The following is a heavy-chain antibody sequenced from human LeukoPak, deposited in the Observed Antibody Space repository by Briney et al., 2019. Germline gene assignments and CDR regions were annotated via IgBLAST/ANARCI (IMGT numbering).Heavy chain of an antibody. J-gene: IGHJ5*02. V-gene: IGHV3-33*06. D-gene: IGHD6-25*01. CDR2: KWYDGSNK. Sequence: KLCCAASGFTFSHYGMHLVQQAPSKGLEWVAVKWYDGSNKYYADSVKGRFTISRDNSKNTLYLQMNSLRAEDTAVYYCAKDPGGYNWFDPWGQGTLVTVSS. CDR1: GFTFSHYG. CDR3: AKDPGGYNWFDP.